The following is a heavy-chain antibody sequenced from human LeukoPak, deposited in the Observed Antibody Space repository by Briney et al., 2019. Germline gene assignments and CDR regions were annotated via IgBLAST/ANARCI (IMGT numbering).Heavy chain of an antibody. CDR3: AKEDSSGYYPTYFDY. Sequence: GGSLRLSCAASGFTFSSYGMPWVRQAPGKGLEWVAFIRYDGSNKYYADSVKGRFTISRDNSKNTLYLQMNSLRAEDTAVYYCAKEDSSGYYPTYFDYWGQGTLVTVSS. CDR2: IRYDGSNK. V-gene: IGHV3-30*02. CDR1: GFTFSSYG. D-gene: IGHD3-22*01. J-gene: IGHJ4*02.